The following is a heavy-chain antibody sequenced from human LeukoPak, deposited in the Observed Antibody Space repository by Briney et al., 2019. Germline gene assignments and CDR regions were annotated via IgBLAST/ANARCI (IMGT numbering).Heavy chain of an antibody. CDR3: ARLRVSGSYLYYFDY. D-gene: IGHD1-26*01. CDR1: NGSISSYH. Sequence: SETLSLTCTVSNGSISSYHWSWVRQPPGKGLEWIGYILTSGTTNYNPSLKSRLAISVDTSKNQFTLKLSSVTAADTAVYYCARLRVSGSYLYYFDYWGQGTLVTVSS. CDR2: ILTSGTT. J-gene: IGHJ4*02. V-gene: IGHV4-4*09.